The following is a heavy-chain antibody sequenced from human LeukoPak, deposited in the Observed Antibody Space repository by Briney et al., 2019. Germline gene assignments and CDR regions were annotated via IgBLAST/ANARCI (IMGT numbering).Heavy chain of an antibody. CDR1: GFTFSSYG. CDR3: AKDKRVVGATTGPYYFDY. D-gene: IGHD1-26*01. CDR2: IRYHGGNK. V-gene: IGHV3-30*02. Sequence: PGGSLRLSCAASGFTFSSYGMHWVRQAPGKGLEWVAFIRYHGGNKYYADSVKGRFTISRDKSKNTLYLQMNSLRAEDTAVYYYAKDKRVVGATTGPYYFDYWGQGTLVTVSS. J-gene: IGHJ4*02.